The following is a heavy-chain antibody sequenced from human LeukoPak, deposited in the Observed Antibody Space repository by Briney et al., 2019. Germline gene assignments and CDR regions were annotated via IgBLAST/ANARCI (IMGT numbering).Heavy chain of an antibody. Sequence: SQTLSLTCAVSGGSFSSGGYSWSWIRQPPGKGLEWIGEINHSGSTNYNPSLKSRVTISVDTSKNQFSLKLSSVTAADTAVYYCARKRRYCSSPSCPKHYFDYWGQGTLVTVSS. D-gene: IGHD2-2*01. V-gene: IGHV4-30-2*01. CDR3: ARKRRYCSSPSCPKHYFDY. J-gene: IGHJ4*02. CDR1: GGSFSSGGYS. CDR2: INHSGST.